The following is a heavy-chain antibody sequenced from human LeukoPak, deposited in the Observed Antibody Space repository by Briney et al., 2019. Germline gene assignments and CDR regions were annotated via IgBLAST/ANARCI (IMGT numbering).Heavy chain of an antibody. CDR2: ISWNSGSI. J-gene: IGHJ4*02. D-gene: IGHD5-18*01. V-gene: IGHV3-9*01. CDR1: GFTFDDYA. CDR3: AKDRGFVDTAMAFDY. Sequence: GRSLRLSCAASGFTFDDYAMHWVRQAPGKGLEWVSGISWNSGSIGYADSVKGRFTISRDNAKNSLYLQMNSLRAEDTALYYCAKDRGFVDTAMAFDYWGQGTLVTVSS.